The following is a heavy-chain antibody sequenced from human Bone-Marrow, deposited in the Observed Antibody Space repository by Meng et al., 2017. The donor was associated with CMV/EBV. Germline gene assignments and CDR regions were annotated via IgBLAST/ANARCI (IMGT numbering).Heavy chain of an antibody. V-gene: IGHV3-48*03. J-gene: IGHJ4*02. Sequence: GGSLRLSCTASGFTFSSYEMNWVRQAPGKGLEWVSYISSSGSTIYYADSVKGRFTISRDNAKNSLYLQMNSLRAEDTAVYYCARDLGDVLRFLEWFSVLDYWGQGTRVTGSS. CDR1: GFTFSSYE. D-gene: IGHD3-3*01. CDR2: ISSSGSTI. CDR3: ARDLGDVLRFLEWFSVLDY.